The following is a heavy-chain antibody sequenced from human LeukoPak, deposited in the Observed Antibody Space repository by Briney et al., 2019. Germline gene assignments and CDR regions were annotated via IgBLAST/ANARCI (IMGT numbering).Heavy chain of an antibody. D-gene: IGHD1-26*01. CDR1: GFTFSSYW. CDR2: IKQDGSDK. V-gene: IGHV3-7*01. J-gene: IGHJ5*02. Sequence: PGGSLRLSCAASGFTFSSYWMSWVRQAPGKGLEWVANIKQDGSDKYYVDSVKGRFTISRDSAEKPLYLQMNSLRAEDTAVYYCARDKEAGASRFDPWGQGTLVTVSS. CDR3: ARDKEAGASRFDP.